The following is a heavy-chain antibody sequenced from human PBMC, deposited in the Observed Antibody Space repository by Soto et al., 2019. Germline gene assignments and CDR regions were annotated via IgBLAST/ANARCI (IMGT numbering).Heavy chain of an antibody. Sequence: EVQLLEFGGGLVQPGGSLRLSCAAPGFTFSSYAMSWVRQAPGKGLEWVSAISGSGGSTYYADSVKGRFTISRDNSKNTLYLQMNSLRAEDTAVYYCAKGGTPSYVDIVATKGGQDYWGQGTLVTVSS. D-gene: IGHD5-12*01. V-gene: IGHV3-23*01. CDR3: AKGGTPSYVDIVATKGGQDY. CDR2: ISGSGGST. CDR1: GFTFSSYA. J-gene: IGHJ4*02.